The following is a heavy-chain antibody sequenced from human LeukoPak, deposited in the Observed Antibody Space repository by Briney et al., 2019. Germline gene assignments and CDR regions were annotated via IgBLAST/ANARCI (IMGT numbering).Heavy chain of an antibody. J-gene: IGHJ4*02. CDR3: ALWGGGGFDY. Sequence: QPGGSLRLSCAASGFTFSSYWMSWVRQAPGKGLEWVANIKQDGSEKYYVDSVKGRFTISRDNPKNSLYLQMNSLRPEDTAVYYCALWGGGGFDYWGQGTLVTVSS. CDR2: IKQDGSEK. CDR1: GFTFSSYW. V-gene: IGHV3-7*01. D-gene: IGHD3-16*01.